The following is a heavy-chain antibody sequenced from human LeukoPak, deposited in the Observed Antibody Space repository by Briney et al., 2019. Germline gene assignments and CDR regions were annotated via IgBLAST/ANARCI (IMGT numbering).Heavy chain of an antibody. CDR3: AKLFRGRVSSGWYYFDY. CDR1: GFTFSSYA. J-gene: IGHJ4*02. V-gene: IGHV3-23*01. CDR2: ISGSGGST. D-gene: IGHD6-19*01. Sequence: GGSLRLSCAASGFTFSSYAMSWVRQAPGKGLEWVSAISGSGGSTYYADSAKGRFTISRDNSKNTLYLQMNSLRAVDTAAYYCAKLFRGRVSSGWYYFDYWGQGTLVTVSS.